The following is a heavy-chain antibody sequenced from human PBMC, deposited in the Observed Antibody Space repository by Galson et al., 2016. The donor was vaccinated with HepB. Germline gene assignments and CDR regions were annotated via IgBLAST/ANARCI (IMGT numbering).Heavy chain of an antibody. V-gene: IGHV1-2*02. Sequence: SVKVSCKASGYTFTGSYMHWVRQAPGQGLEWMGWINPNSGGTNYAQKFQGRVTMTRDTSISTAYMEMRRLRSDATAVHYCAREVKWGGLIVEQSAAMGYWGLRTLVTVSS. CDR2: INPNSGGT. CDR1: GYTFTGSY. CDR3: AREVKWGGLIVEQSAAMGY. J-gene: IGHJ4*02. D-gene: IGHD2-2*01.